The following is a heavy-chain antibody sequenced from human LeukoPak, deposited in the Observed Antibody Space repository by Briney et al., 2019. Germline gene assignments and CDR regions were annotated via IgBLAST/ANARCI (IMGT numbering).Heavy chain of an antibody. CDR3: ARDGTSTDDY. CDR1: GYTFSNFG. V-gene: IGHV1-18*01. D-gene: IGHD2-2*01. CDR2: ISGNNDNP. Sequence: GASVRVSCKTSGYTFSNFGINWVRQAPGQGLEWMGWISGNNDNPNYGQKFQGRFTVTTDSSTSTAYMELRNLRFDDTAVYYCARDGTSTDDYWGQGTLVTASS. J-gene: IGHJ4*02.